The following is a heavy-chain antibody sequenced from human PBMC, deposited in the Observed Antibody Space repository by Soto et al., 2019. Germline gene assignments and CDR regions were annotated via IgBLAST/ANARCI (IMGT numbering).Heavy chain of an antibody. J-gene: IGHJ5*02. CDR3: TTPIAVGPQPNNWFDP. D-gene: IGHD6-19*01. V-gene: IGHV3-15*07. CDR2: IKSKTDGGTT. CDR1: GFTFSNAW. Sequence: GGSLRLSCAASGFTFSNAWMNWVRQAPGKGLEWVGRIKSKTDGGTTDYAAPVKGRFTISRDDSKTTLYLQMNSLKTEDTAVYYCTTPIAVGPQPNNWFDPWGQGTLVTVSS.